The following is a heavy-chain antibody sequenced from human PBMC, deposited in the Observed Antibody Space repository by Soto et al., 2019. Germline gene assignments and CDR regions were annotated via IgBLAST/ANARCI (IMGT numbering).Heavy chain of an antibody. CDR3: AREVIFKTDTEAFDI. CDR2: IHYSGGA. V-gene: IGHV4-31*03. Sequence: QVQLQESGPGLVKPSQTLSLTCTVSGGSISSDNYYWSWIRQHPGKGLEWIGYIHYSGGAYYNPSLRSRVTLSVDTSENQLSLKLRSVTAADAAVYYCAREVIFKTDTEAFDIWGQGTMVTVSS. J-gene: IGHJ3*02. CDR1: GGSISSDNYY. D-gene: IGHD3-9*01.